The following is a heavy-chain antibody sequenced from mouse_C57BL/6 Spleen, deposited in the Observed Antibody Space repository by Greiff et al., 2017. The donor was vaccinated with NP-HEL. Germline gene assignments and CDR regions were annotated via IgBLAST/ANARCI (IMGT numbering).Heavy chain of an antibody. CDR2: INPSSGYN. D-gene: IGHD3-1*01. J-gene: IGHJ4*01. CDR3: ARSGYAMDY. Sequence: VKLQESGAELARPGASVKMSCKASGYTFTSYTMHWVKQRPGQGLEWIGYINPSSGYNKYNQKFKDKATLTADKSSSTAYMQLSSLTSEDSAVYYCARSGYAMDYWGQGTSVTVSS. CDR1: GYTFTSYT. V-gene: IGHV1-4*01.